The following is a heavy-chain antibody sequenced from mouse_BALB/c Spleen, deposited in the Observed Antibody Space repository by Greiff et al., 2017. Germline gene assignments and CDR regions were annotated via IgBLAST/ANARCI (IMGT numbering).Heavy chain of an antibody. D-gene: IGHD2-3*01. CDR3: ARSYDGYYAWFAY. V-gene: IGHV8-8*01. Sequence: QVTLKVSGPGILQPSQTLSLTCSFSGFSLSTSGMGVGWIRQPSGKGLEWLAHIWWDDDKRYNPALKSRLTISKDTSSNQVFLKIASVDTADTATYYCARSYDGYYAWFAYWGQGTLVTVSA. CDR1: GFSLSTSGMG. J-gene: IGHJ3*01. CDR2: IWWDDDK.